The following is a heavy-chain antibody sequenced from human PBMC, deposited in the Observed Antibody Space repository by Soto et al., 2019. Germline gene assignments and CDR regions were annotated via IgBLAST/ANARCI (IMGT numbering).Heavy chain of an antibody. Sequence: ASVKVSCKASGYTFTGYCMHWVRQAPGQGLEWMGWINPNSGGTNYAQKFQGWVTMTRDTSISTAYMELSRLRSDDTAVYYCACAGYYDSSGYSWSPGSGALDIWGQGTTVTVSS. J-gene: IGHJ6*02. CDR3: ACAGYYDSSGYSWSPGSGALDI. CDR2: INPNSGGT. V-gene: IGHV1-2*04. D-gene: IGHD3-22*01. CDR1: GYTFTGYC.